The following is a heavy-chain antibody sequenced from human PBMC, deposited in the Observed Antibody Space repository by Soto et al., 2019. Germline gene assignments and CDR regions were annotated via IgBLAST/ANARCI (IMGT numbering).Heavy chain of an antibody. V-gene: IGHV3-15*01. J-gene: IGHJ4*02. CDR2: IKSKTDGGTT. Sequence: EVQLVESGGGLVKPGGSLRLSCAASGFTFSNAWMSWVRQAPGKGLEWVGRIKSKTDGGTTDYAAPGKGRFTISRDDSKNTLYLQMNSLKSEDTAVYYCTTARGYSGYDSREEFDYWGQGTLVTVSS. D-gene: IGHD5-12*01. CDR1: GFTFSNAW. CDR3: TTARGYSGYDSREEFDY.